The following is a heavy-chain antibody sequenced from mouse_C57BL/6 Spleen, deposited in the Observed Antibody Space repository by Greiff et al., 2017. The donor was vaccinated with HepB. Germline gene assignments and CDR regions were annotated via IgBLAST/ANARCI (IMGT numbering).Heavy chain of an antibody. CDR3: ARLITTVVDFDY. CDR2: IYPGDGDT. Sequence: VQLQQSGPELVKPGASVKISCKASGYAFSSSWMNWVKQRPGKGLEWIGRIYPGDGDTNYNGKFKGKATLTADKSSSTAYMQLSSLTSEDSAVYFCARLITTVVDFDYWGQGTTLTVSS. D-gene: IGHD1-1*01. J-gene: IGHJ2*01. CDR1: GYAFSSSW. V-gene: IGHV1-82*01.